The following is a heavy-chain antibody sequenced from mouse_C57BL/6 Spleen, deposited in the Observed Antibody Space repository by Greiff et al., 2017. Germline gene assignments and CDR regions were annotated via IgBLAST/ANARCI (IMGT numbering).Heavy chain of an antibody. D-gene: IGHD1-1*01. CDR1: GYTFTSYW. V-gene: IGHV1-52*01. CDR3: ARDYYGAMDY. J-gene: IGHJ4*01. CDR2: IAPSDSET. Sequence: QVQLQQPGAELVRPGSSVKLSCKASGYTFTSYWMHWVKQRPIQGLEWIGNIAPSDSETPYNQKFKDKATLTLDKSTSTAYMQLSSLTSEDSAVSYCARDYYGAMDYWGQGTSVTVSS.